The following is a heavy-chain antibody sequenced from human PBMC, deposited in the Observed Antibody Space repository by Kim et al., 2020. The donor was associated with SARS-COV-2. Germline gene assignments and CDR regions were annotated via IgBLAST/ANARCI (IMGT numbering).Heavy chain of an antibody. J-gene: IGHJ6*02. D-gene: IGHD3-3*01. Sequence: SETLSLTCTVSGGSISSGGYYWSWIRQHPGKGLEWIGYIYYSGSTYYNPSLKSRVTISVDTSKNQFSPKLSSVTAADTAVYYCARDGGRSGYYYGMDVWGQGTTVTVSS. CDR3: ARDGGRSGYYYGMDV. V-gene: IGHV4-31*03. CDR2: IYYSGST. CDR1: GGSISSGGYY.